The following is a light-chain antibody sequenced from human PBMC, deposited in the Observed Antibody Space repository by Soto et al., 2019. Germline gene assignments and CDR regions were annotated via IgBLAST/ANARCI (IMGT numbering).Light chain of an antibody. CDR3: QLYGAKPKYT. CDR2: GAS. Sequence: EIVLTQSPGTLSLSPGQRATLSCRASQSVSSSSLAWYQQRPGQAPRLLIYGASRRATGIPDRFSGGGCGTEFTLTISSREAEDFAVYYCQLYGAKPKYTFGQGTKLEIK. V-gene: IGKV3-20*01. CDR1: QSVSSSS. J-gene: IGKJ2*01.